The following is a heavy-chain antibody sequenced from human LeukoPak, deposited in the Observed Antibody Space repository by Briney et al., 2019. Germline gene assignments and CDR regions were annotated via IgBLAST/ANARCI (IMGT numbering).Heavy chain of an antibody. V-gene: IGHV3-23*01. CDR2: ISGSGSST. CDR3: ARTRAGTVAGTPQFDY. J-gene: IGHJ4*02. D-gene: IGHD6-19*01. CDR1: GFTFSNYA. Sequence: GGSLRLSCAASGFTFSNYAMSWVRQAPGKGLEWVSAISGSGSSTYYADSVKGRFTISRDNSKNTLYLQLNSLRAEDTAVYYCARTRAGTVAGTPQFDYWGQGTLVTVSS.